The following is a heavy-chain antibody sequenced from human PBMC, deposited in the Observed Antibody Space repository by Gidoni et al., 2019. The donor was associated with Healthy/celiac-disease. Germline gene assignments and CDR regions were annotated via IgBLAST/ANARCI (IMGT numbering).Heavy chain of an antibody. CDR1: GGSFSGYY. CDR3: ARGIVKSGIAARRVAFDI. V-gene: IGHV4-34*01. D-gene: IGHD6-6*01. Sequence: QVQLQQWGAGLLKPSETLSLTCAVYGGSFSGYYWSWIRQPPGKGLEWIGEINHSGSTNYNPSLKSRVTISVDTSKNQFSLKLSSVTAADTAVYFCARGIVKSGIAARRVAFDIWGQGTMVTVS. J-gene: IGHJ3*02. CDR2: INHSGST.